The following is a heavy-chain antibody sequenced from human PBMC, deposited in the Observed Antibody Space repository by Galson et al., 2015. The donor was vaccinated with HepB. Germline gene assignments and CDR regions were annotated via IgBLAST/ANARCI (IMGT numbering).Heavy chain of an antibody. V-gene: IGHV1-18*01. D-gene: IGHD1-7*01. J-gene: IGHJ6*02. CDR1: GYSFSNYG. CDR2: FSGYDGST. Sequence: SVKVSCKASGYSFSNYGLSWIRQAPGPGLEWLGWFSGYDGSTNYAQKFQGRVTMTADASTGTAYLELRNLRSDDTAVYYCARDSRLELRRNNYFSYGVDVWGQGSAVTVSS. CDR3: ARDSRLELRRNNYFSYGVDV.